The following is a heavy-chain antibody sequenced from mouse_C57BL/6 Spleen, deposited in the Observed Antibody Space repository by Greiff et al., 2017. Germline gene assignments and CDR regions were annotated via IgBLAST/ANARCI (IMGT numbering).Heavy chain of an antibody. Sequence: QVQLQQPGAELVRPGSSVKLSCKASGYTFTSYWMHWVKQRPIQGLEWIGNIDPSDSETHYNQKFKDKATLTVYTSSSTAYMQLSSLTSEDSAVYYCARSNYGSSQRLDYWGQGTTLTVSS. J-gene: IGHJ2*01. CDR3: ARSNYGSSQRLDY. V-gene: IGHV1-52*01. CDR1: GYTFTSYW. CDR2: IDPSDSET. D-gene: IGHD1-1*01.